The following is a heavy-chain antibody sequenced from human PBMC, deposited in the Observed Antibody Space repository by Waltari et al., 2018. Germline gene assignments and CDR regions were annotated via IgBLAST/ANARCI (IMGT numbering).Heavy chain of an antibody. V-gene: IGHV1-18*01. D-gene: IGHD2-2*01. J-gene: IGHJ4*02. CDR1: GYTFTSYG. Sequence: QVQLVQSGAEVKKPGASVKVSCKASGYTFTSYGISWVRQAPGQGLEWLGWISASNGNTNYAQKRQGRVTMTTDTSKSTAYMELRSLRADDTAVYYCGTAVYCSSTSCYAGGGFDYWGQGTLVTVSS. CDR2: ISASNGNT. CDR3: GTAVYCSSTSCYAGGGFDY.